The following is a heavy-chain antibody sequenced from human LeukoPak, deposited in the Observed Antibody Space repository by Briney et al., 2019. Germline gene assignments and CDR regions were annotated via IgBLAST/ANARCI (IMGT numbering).Heavy chain of an antibody. CDR2: IYYSGIT. Sequence: ASETLSLTCSVSGDSIKTYYWNWLRQPPEKGLEWIANIYYSGITSYNPSLRSRVTMSVDTSTNQVSLNLNSVTTADTAVYYCAAGGGYSSAWSLWGQGTLVTVSS. CDR3: AAGGGYSSAWSL. CDR1: GDSIKTYY. V-gene: IGHV4-59*01. J-gene: IGHJ4*02. D-gene: IGHD6-13*01.